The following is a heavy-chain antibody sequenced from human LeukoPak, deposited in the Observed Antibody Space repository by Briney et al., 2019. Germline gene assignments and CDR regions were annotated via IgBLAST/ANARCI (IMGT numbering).Heavy chain of an antibody. Sequence: SETLSLTCTVSGGSISTSSYYWGWVRQPPGKGLEWIGNIFYSGSTYYSPSLRSRVTISLDTSRNQFSLKLSSVTAADTAVYYCARKAPYYSDGSGPLGTYYFDYWGQGTLVTVSS. CDR1: GGSISTSSYY. CDR2: IFYSGST. J-gene: IGHJ4*02. D-gene: IGHD3-22*01. CDR3: ARKAPYYSDGSGPLGTYYFDY. V-gene: IGHV4-39*07.